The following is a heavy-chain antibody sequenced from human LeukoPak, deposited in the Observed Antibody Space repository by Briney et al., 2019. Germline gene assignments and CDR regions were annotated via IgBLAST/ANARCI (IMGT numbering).Heavy chain of an antibody. Sequence: GGSLRLSCVASGFTFSTYWMHWVRQAPGKGLVWVSRISSDGSSTYYADSVKGRFTISRDNAKNTLYLQMNNLGAEDTAIYYCARYCDSGTYCLDYWGQGTLVTVSS. CDR3: ARYCDSGTYCLDY. CDR1: GFTFSTYW. J-gene: IGHJ4*02. D-gene: IGHD3-10*01. CDR2: ISSDGSST. V-gene: IGHV3-74*01.